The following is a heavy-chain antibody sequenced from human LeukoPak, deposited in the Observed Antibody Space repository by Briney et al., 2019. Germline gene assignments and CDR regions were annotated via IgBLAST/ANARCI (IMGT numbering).Heavy chain of an antibody. CDR3: ASRSARPEGYFDY. V-gene: IGHV4-31*03. CDR2: MDYGGSP. J-gene: IGHJ4*02. Sequence: PSETLSLTCTASGGSIASGGHYWSWIRQHPEKGLQWVGYMDYGGSPYYNPSLTRRLIISLDTSKNQFPLELSSVTAADTAMYYCASRSARPEGYFDYWGQGILVTVSS. CDR1: GGSIASGGHY. D-gene: IGHD3-16*01.